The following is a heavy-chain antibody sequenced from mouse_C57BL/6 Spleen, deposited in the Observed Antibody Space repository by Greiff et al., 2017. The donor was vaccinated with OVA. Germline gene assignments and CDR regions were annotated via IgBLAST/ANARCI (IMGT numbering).Heavy chain of an antibody. V-gene: IGHV1-62-3*01. CDR2: IDPNSGGT. J-gene: IGHJ2*01. Sequence: QVQLQQPGAELVKPEASVKLSCKASGYTFTSYWMHWVKQRPGRGLEWIGRIDPNSGGTSYNQKFKGKATLTVDKSSSTAYMELNSLTSEDSAVYYCARGANGYPYYFDYWGQGTTLTVSS. CDR3: ARGANGYPYYFDY. D-gene: IGHD2-2*01. CDR1: GYTFTSYW.